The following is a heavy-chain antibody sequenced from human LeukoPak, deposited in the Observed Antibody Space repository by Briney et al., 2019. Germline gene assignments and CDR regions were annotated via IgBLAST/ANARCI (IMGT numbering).Heavy chain of an antibody. CDR3: ARGRPHGNDY. V-gene: IGHV3-74*01. Sequence: GGSLRLSCAASGFTFSSYWMNWVRQAPGRGLVWVSRIASDGSSTTYADSVKGRFSISRDNAKNTLYLQMNRLRVEDTAVYYCARGRPHGNDYWGQGTLVTVSS. J-gene: IGHJ4*02. D-gene: IGHD4-23*01. CDR2: IASDGSST. CDR1: GFTFSSYW.